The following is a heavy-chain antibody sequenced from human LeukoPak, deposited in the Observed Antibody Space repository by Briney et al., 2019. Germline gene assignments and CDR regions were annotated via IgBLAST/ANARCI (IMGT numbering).Heavy chain of an antibody. CDR1: GFTFSSYG. CDR2: IWYDGSNK. CDR3: ARVNEQLVSLRKDYYYYGMDV. J-gene: IGHJ6*02. V-gene: IGHV3-33*01. Sequence: GGSLRLSCGASGFTFSSYGMHWVRQAPGKGLEWVAVIWYDGSNKYYADSVKGRFTISRDNSKNTLYLQMNSLRAEDTAVYYCARVNEQLVSLRKDYYYYGMDVWGQGTTVTVSS. D-gene: IGHD6-13*01.